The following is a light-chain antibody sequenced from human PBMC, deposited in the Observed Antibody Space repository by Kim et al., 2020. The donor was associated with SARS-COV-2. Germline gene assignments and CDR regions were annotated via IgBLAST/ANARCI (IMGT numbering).Light chain of an antibody. CDR2: KPS. CDR1: QSINSW. J-gene: IGKJ1*01. CDR3: QQYNSYLST. V-gene: IGKV1-5*03. Sequence: ASHGDRVTVTARASQSINSWLSECHQKTVKAPKLLIYKPSSLESGVPSSFSGSGAGTEFSLTITSVQPDDFVTYYCQQYNSYLSTFGQGTKMDIK.